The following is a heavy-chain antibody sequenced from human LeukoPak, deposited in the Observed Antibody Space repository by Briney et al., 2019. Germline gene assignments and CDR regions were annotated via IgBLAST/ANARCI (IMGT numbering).Heavy chain of an antibody. J-gene: IGHJ6*02. D-gene: IGHD1-26*01. CDR3: ARGIVGAVIYYYYGMDV. CDR2: IYYSGST. Sequence: SETLSLTCTVSGGSISSSSYYWGWIRQPPGKGLEWIGSIYYSGSTYYNPSLKGRVTISVDTSKNQFSLKLSSVTAADTAVYYCARGIVGAVIYYYYGMDVWGQGTTVTVSS. V-gene: IGHV4-39*01. CDR1: GGSISSSSYY.